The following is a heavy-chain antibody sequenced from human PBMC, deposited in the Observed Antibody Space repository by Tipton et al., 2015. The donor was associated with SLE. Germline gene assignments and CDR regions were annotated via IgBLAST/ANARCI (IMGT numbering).Heavy chain of an antibody. J-gene: IGHJ4*02. CDR3: ARPGSGDY. CDR1: GGSISSSSNF. V-gene: IGHV4-39*07. Sequence: GLVKPSETLSLTCTVSGGSISSSSNFWGWIRQPPGKGLELIGTMYYTGSTYYNPSLNSRVTISVDTSKNQFSLRVTSVTAADTAVYYCARPGSGDYWGQGTLVTVSS. CDR2: MYYTGST. D-gene: IGHD6-25*01.